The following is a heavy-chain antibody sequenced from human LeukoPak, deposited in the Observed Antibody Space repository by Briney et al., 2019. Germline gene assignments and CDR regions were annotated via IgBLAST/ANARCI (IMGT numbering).Heavy chain of an antibody. Sequence: SETLSLTCTVSGGSISSGGYYWSWIRQHPGKGLEWIGYIYYSGSTYYNPSLKSRVTISVDTSKNQFSLKLSSVTAADTAVYYCARATYCGGDCYPYPDYWGQGTLVTVSS. V-gene: IGHV4-31*03. CDR1: GGSISSGGYY. CDR2: IYYSGST. CDR3: ARATYCGGDCYPYPDY. D-gene: IGHD2-21*02. J-gene: IGHJ4*02.